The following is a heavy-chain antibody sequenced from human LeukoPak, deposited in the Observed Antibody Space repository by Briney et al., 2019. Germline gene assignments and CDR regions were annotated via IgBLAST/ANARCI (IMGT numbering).Heavy chain of an antibody. CDR1: GGSISSYY. CDR3: AREEAGYSSGWYMRFYFDY. V-gene: IGHV4-4*07. D-gene: IGHD6-19*01. CDR2: IYTSGST. J-gene: IGHJ4*02. Sequence: SETLSLTCTVSGGSISSYYWSWIRQPAGKGLEWIGRIYTSGSTNYNPSLKSRVTISVDTSKNQFSLKLSSVTAADTAVYYCAREEAGYSSGWYMRFYFDYWGQGTLVTVSS.